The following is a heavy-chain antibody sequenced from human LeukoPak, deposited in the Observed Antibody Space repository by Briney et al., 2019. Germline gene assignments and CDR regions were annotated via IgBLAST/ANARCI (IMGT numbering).Heavy chain of an antibody. Sequence: ASVKVSCKASGYTFTSYGISWVRQAPGQGLEWMGWISAYNGNTNYAQKLQGRVTMTTDTPTSTAYMELRSLGSDDTAVYYCARAWRGGYQLPIDYWGQGTLVTVSS. J-gene: IGHJ4*02. CDR2: ISAYNGNT. CDR3: ARAWRGGYQLPIDY. D-gene: IGHD2-2*01. V-gene: IGHV1-18*01. CDR1: GYTFTSYG.